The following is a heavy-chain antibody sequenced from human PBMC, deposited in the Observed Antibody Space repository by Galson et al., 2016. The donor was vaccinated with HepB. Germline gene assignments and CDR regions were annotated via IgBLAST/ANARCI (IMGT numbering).Heavy chain of an antibody. CDR2: FYPGGST. Sequence: SLRLSCAVSGFIVSNIYMSWVRQAPGKGLEWVSIFYPGGSTYYGDSVKGRFTISRDNSKNTVYLEMNSLRAEDTAVYYCAKNRGSDYKNYYMNVWGKGTTVTVSS. D-gene: IGHD4-11*01. CDR3: AKNRGSDYKNYYMNV. CDR1: GFIVSNIY. J-gene: IGHJ6*03. V-gene: IGHV3-53*01.